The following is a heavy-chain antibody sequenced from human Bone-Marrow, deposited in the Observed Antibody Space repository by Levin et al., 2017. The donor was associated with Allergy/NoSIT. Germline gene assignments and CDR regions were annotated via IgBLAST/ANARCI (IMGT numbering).Heavy chain of an antibody. V-gene: IGHV3-30*04. D-gene: IGHD3-3*01. CDR1: GFTFSSYA. J-gene: IGHJ6*02. Sequence: PGGSLRLSCAASGFTFSSYAMHWVRQAPGKGLEWVAVISYDGSNKYYADSVKGRFTISRDNSKNTLYLQMNSLRAEDTAVYYCARGPPITIFGVVIQGHGMDVWGQGTTVTVSS. CDR2: ISYDGSNK. CDR3: ARGPPITIFGVVIQGHGMDV.